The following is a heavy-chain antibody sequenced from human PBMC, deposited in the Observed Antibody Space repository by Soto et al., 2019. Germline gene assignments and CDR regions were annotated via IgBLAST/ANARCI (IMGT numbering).Heavy chain of an antibody. Sequence: SLRLSCAASGFTFSSYGMHWVRQAPGKGLEWVAVISYDGSNKYYADSVKGRFTISRDNSKNTLYLQMNSLRAEDTAVYYCAKAVAMYGMDVWGQGTTVTVSS. V-gene: IGHV3-30*18. CDR1: GFTFSSYG. J-gene: IGHJ6*02. CDR2: ISYDGSNK. CDR3: AKAVAMYGMDV. D-gene: IGHD6-19*01.